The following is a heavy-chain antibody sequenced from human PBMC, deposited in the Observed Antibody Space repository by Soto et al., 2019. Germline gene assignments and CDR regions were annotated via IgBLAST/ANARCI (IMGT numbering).Heavy chain of an antibody. V-gene: IGHV3-53*02. D-gene: IGHD2-8*02. CDR3: SRGGWSTWFDP. Sequence: EVQLVETGGGLIQPGGSLRLSCAASGFTVNSNYMSWVRQAPGRGLEWVSVIYGGGSTYYADSVKGRFTISRDNSKHTVYLQMNSLRAEDTAVYYCSRGGWSTWFDPWGQGTLVTVSS. CDR1: GFTVNSNY. J-gene: IGHJ5*02. CDR2: IYGGGST.